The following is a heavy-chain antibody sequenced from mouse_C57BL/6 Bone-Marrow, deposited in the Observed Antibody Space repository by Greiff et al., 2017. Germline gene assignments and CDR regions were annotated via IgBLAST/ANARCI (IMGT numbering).Heavy chain of an antibody. CDR3: ARYSALITTVVDLWVYYFDY. V-gene: IGHV1-72*01. CDR1: GYTFTSYW. J-gene: IGHJ2*01. Sequence: QVQLQQPGAELVKPGASVTLSCKASGYTFTSYWMHWVQQRPGRGLEWIGRIDPNSGGTKYTEKFTSKATLTVDTHSSTAYMQLSSLTSEDSAVYYGARYSALITTVVDLWVYYFDYWGQGTTLTVSS. D-gene: IGHD1-1*01. CDR2: IDPNSGGT.